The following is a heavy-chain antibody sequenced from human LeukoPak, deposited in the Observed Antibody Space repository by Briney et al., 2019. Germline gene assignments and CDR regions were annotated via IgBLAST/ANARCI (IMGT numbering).Heavy chain of an antibody. CDR3: ARVPGVIVATIDY. CDR2: IYYSGST. CDR1: GGSISNYY. Sequence: PSETLSLTCTVSGGSISNYYWSWIRQPPGKGLEWIGYIYYSGSTNYNPSLRSRVTISVDTSKNQFSLKLSSVTAADTAVYYCARVPGVIVATIDYWGQGTLVTVSS. J-gene: IGHJ4*02. D-gene: IGHD5-12*01. V-gene: IGHV4-59*01.